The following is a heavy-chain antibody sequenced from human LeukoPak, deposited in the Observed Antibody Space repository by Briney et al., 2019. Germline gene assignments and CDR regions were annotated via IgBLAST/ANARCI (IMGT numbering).Heavy chain of an antibody. D-gene: IGHD6-19*01. CDR1: GYTFTSYY. CDR2: IIPIFGTA. J-gene: IGHJ4*02. Sequence: SVKVSCKASGYTFTSYYMHWVRQAPGQGLEWMGGIIPIFGTANYAQKFQGRVTITTDESTSTAYMELSSLRSEDTAVYYCARIFEAGSYYFDYWGQGTLVTVSS. V-gene: IGHV1-69*05. CDR3: ARIFEAGSYYFDY.